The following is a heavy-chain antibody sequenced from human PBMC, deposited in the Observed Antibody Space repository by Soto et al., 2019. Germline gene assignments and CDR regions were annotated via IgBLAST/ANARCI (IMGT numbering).Heavy chain of an antibody. Sequence: QVQLVQSGAEVKKPGSSMKVSCKASGGTFSDFTVNWVRQDPGQGLEWMGRIIPILDIATAAQKFQGRLTITADKSTSTAYMELNSLRSEDTAMYYCRMNGYPFDYWGQGTLVTVSS. D-gene: IGHD5-12*01. CDR3: RMNGYPFDY. V-gene: IGHV1-69*02. CDR2: IIPILDIA. J-gene: IGHJ4*02. CDR1: GGTFSDFT.